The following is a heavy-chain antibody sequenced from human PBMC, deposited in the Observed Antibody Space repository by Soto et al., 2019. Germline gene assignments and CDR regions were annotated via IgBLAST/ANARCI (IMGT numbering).Heavy chain of an antibody. CDR1: GFTFSSYA. CDR3: AKERRRGALIPLYYYYGMDV. D-gene: IGHD3-10*01. J-gene: IGHJ6*02. V-gene: IGHV3-23*01. Sequence: GGSLRLSCAASGFTFSSYAMSWVRQAPGKGLEWVSAISGSGGSTYYADSVKGRFTISRDNSKNTLYLQMNSLRAEDTAVYYCAKERRRGALIPLYYYYGMDVWAQGTTVTVSS. CDR2: ISGSGGST.